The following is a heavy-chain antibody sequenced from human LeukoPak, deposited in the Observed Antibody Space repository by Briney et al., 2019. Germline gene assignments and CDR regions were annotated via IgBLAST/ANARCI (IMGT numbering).Heavy chain of an antibody. CDR3: AREGGGDFDY. CDR1: GGSISSYY. J-gene: IGHJ4*02. CDR2: IYYSGST. V-gene: IGHV4-59*01. D-gene: IGHD3-16*01. Sequence: PSETLSLTCTVTGGSISSYYWSWIRQPPGKGLEWIGYIYYSGSTNYNPSLKSRVTISVDTSKNQFSLKLSSVTAADTAVYYCAREGGGDFDYWGQGTLVTVSS.